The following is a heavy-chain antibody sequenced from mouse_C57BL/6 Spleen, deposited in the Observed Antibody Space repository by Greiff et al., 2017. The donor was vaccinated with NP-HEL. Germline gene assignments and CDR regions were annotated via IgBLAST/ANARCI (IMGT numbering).Heavy chain of an antibody. V-gene: IGHV5-17*01. D-gene: IGHD1-1*01. J-gene: IGHJ4*01. CDR2: ISSGSSTI. CDR3: ARGPITTVVAPYAMDY. Sequence: EVQGVESGGGLVKPGGSLKLSCAASGFTFSDYGMHWVRQAPEKGLEWVAYISSGSSTIYYADTVKGRFTISRDNAKNTLYLQMTSLRSEDTAMYYCARGPITTVVAPYAMDYWGQGTSVTVSS. CDR1: GFTFSDYG.